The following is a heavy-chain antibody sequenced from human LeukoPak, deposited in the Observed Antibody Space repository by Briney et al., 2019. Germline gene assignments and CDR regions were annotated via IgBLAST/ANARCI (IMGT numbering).Heavy chain of an antibody. V-gene: IGHV4-59*12. CDR1: GGSITSYY. Sequence: PSETLSLTCSVSGGSITSYYWNWIRQPPGKGLEWIGHMYYCGSTNYNPSLKSRVTISVDTFKNQFSLKVSSVTAADTAVYYCAKSNGYGLIDIWGQGTMVTVSS. D-gene: IGHD3-10*01. CDR2: MYYCGST. CDR3: AKSNGYGLIDI. J-gene: IGHJ3*02.